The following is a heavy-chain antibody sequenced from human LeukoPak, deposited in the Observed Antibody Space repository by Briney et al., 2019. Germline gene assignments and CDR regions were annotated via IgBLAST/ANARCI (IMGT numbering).Heavy chain of an antibody. CDR2: FYGGGST. CDR3: ARVGAVGGVFRAFDI. CDR1: GFTFSSYS. J-gene: IGHJ3*02. Sequence: GGSLRLSCAASGFTFSSYSMNWVRQAPGKGLEWVSGFYGGGSTDYADSVKGRFTISRDNSKNTLYLQMNSLRAEDTAVYYCARVGAVGGVFRAFDIWGQGTMVTVS. V-gene: IGHV3-66*01. D-gene: IGHD3-16*01.